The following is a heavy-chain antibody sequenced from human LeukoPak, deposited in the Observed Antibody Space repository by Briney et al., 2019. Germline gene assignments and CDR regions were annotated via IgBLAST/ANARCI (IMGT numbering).Heavy chain of an antibody. CDR1: GGSISSSSYY. V-gene: IGHV4-39*06. Sequence: SETLSLTCTVSGGSISSSSYYWGWIRQPPGKGLEWVGSIYYSGSTYDNPPLKSRVTISVDTSKHQFPLKLSSVTAADTAVYYCARNVGMEVLYYMDVWGKGTTVTVSS. CDR2: IYYSGST. J-gene: IGHJ6*03. D-gene: IGHD1-7*01. CDR3: ARNVGMEVLYYMDV.